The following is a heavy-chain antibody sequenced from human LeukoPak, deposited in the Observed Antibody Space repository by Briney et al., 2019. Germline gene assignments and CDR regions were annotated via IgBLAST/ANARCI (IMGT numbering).Heavy chain of an antibody. V-gene: IGHV1-2*02. Sequence: GASVKVSCKASGYTFTGYFMHWVRQAPGQGLEWMGWINPKSGGTSYAQKFQGRVTMTRDTSISTAYLELSSLTSDDTAVYYCARVGDSWYLRLGQWGQGTLVTVSS. CDR2: INPKSGGT. CDR3: ARVGDSWYLRLGQ. J-gene: IGHJ4*02. CDR1: GYTFTGYF. D-gene: IGHD4-23*01.